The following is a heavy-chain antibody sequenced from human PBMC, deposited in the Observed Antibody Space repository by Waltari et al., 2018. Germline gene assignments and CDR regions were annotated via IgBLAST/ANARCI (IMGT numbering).Heavy chain of an antibody. V-gene: IGHV5-51*01. Sequence: EVQVVQSGAEVKKPGESLKISCEGSGYSFTTTWIGWVRQMPGKGLEWMGLIYPGDVDTSYSPSFQGQVTISADKSINTAYLQWSTLKASDTAMYYCVVGSSFDYWGQGTLVTVSS. J-gene: IGHJ4*02. CDR1: GYSFTTTW. CDR2: IYPGDVDT. CDR3: VVGSSFDY. D-gene: IGHD3-10*01.